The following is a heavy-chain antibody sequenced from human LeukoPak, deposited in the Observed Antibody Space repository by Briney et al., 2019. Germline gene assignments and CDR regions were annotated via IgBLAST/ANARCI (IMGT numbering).Heavy chain of an antibody. CDR1: GGSISSSCYF. CDR3: ARHDGRGGATMGALDY. CDR2: IYYGGST. J-gene: IGHJ4*02. Sequence: PSETLSLTCTVSGGSISSSCYFWGRIRQLPGTGLEWIGSIYYGGSTYYSPSLRSRVTISVDTSKNQFSLNLSSVTAADTAVYYCARHDGRGGATMGALDYWGQGSLVTVSS. D-gene: IGHD4/OR15-4a*01. V-gene: IGHV4-39*01.